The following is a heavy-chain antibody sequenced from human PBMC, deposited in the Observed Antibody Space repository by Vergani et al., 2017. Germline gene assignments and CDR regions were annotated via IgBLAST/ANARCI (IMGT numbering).Heavy chain of an antibody. J-gene: IGHJ6*02. CDR1: GGSISSGSYY. CDR3: AISYGSGSYYNGGGMDV. Sequence: QVQLQESGPGLVKPSQTLSLTCTVSGGSISSGSYYWSWIRQPAGKGLEWIGRIYTSGSTNYNPSLKSRVTISVDTSKNQFSLKLSSVTAADTAVYYCAISYGSGSYYNGGGMDVWGQGTTVTVSS. D-gene: IGHD3-10*01. V-gene: IGHV4-61*02. CDR2: IYTSGST.